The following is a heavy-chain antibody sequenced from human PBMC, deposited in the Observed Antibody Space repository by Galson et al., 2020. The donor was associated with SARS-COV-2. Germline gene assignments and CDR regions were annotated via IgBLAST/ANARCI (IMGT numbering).Heavy chain of an antibody. J-gene: IGHJ6*03. CDR3: ARGKGNYYYYDMDV. CDR2: IYHSGST. CDR1: GGYLSRSNW. Sequence: SQTLPLTCAVPGGYLSRSNWWRWVRKPPGKGLEWNGEIYHSGSTNYNQSIKSRVTISVDKSKNPFSLKLSSVTAADTAVYYCARGKGNYYYYDMDVWGKGTTGTVAS. D-gene: IGHD3-10*01. V-gene: IGHV4-4*02.